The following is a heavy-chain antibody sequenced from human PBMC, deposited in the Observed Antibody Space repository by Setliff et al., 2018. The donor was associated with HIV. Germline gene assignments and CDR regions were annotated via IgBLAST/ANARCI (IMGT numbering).Heavy chain of an antibody. V-gene: IGHV3-7*03. CDR1: GFTFGSYW. Sequence: GGSLRLSCAASGFTFGSYWMSWVRQAPGQGLEYVAHIKGDGSKTKYVDSVRGRFTISRDNAKKSLYLQMNSLGAEDTAVYYCVSTPGVFYFDFWGQGTPVTVSS. J-gene: IGHJ4*02. D-gene: IGHD2-15*01. CDR3: VSTPGVFYFDF. CDR2: IKGDGSKT.